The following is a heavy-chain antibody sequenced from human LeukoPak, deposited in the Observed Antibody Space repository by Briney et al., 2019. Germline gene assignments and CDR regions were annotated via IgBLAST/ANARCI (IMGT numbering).Heavy chain of an antibody. Sequence: QPGGPLGLSCEAPELTFGSYGMSWFRQAQGRGLEWAPNIKQDGSEKYYVDSVKGRFTISRDNAKNSLYLQMNSLRAEDTAVYYCARLIAVTGYRYFDPWGQGTLVTVSS. J-gene: IGHJ5*02. CDR1: ELTFGSYG. CDR3: ARLIAVTGYRYFDP. V-gene: IGHV3-7*03. CDR2: IKQDGSEK. D-gene: IGHD6-19*01.